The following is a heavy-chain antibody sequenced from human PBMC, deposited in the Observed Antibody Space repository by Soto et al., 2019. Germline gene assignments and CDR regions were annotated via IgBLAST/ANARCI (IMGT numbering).Heavy chain of an antibody. CDR1: GDSVSSNSAG. D-gene: IGHD1-26*01. V-gene: IGHV6-1*01. J-gene: IGHJ4*01. CDR3: ARGEQYSGRIFDY. Sequence: PSQTLSVTCAITGDSVSSNSAGWSWVRQSPSRGLEWLGRTYYRSKWYYEYAVSVRGRITINPDTSKNQYSLQLNSVTPEDTAVYFCARGEQYSGRIFDYRGQGTLVTVSS. CDR2: TYYRSKWYY.